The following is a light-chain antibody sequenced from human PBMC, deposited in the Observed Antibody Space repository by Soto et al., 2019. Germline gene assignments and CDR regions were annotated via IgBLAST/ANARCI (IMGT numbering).Light chain of an antibody. Sequence: QSVLTQPPSVSAAPGQMLTISCSGSSSNIGNNFVSWYQQLPGTAPKLLIYDNVKRPSGIPDRFSGSKSGTSATLGITGLQTGDEADYYCGAWDSRLSAYVFATGTQLTVL. CDR2: DNV. CDR3: GAWDSRLSAYV. J-gene: IGLJ1*01. V-gene: IGLV1-51*01. CDR1: SSNIGNNF.